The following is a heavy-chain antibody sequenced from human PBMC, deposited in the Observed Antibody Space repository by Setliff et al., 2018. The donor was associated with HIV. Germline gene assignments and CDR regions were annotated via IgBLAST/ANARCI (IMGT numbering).Heavy chain of an antibody. V-gene: IGHV4-61*05. J-gene: IGHJ4*02. D-gene: IGHD6-19*01. CDR2: IHTSGST. CDR3: ARWAYNSAWSLDY. CDR1: GGSISSSSYY. Sequence: PSETLSLTCTVSGGSISSSSYYWGWLRQPPGKGMEWIGYIHTSGSTNYNPSLKSRFTISMDTSRNQFSLKLTPVTAADSATYYCARWAYNSAWSLDYWGQGTLVTVSS.